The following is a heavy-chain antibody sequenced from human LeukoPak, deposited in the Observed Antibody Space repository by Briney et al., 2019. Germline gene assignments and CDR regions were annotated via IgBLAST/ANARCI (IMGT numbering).Heavy chain of an antibody. J-gene: IGHJ6*02. CDR2: IRSKAYGGTT. D-gene: IGHD6-13*01. CDR1: GFTFGDYA. V-gene: IGHV3-49*03. CDR3: TRDEPPRYSSSWYSRGYGMDV. Sequence: GGSLRLSCPASGFTFGDYAMSWFRQAPGKGLEWVGFIRSKAYGGTTEYAASVKGRFTISRDDSKSIAYLQMNSLKTEDTAVYYCTRDEPPRYSSSWYSRGYGMDVWGQGTTVTVSS.